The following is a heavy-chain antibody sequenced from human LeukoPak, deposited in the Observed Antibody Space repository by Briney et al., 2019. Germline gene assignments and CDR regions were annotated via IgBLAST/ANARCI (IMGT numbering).Heavy chain of an antibody. Sequence: QAGGSLRLSCAASGFTFSSYAMTWVRQAPVKGLEWVANIKEDGSEKHYVDSVKGRFTISRDNAKNSLYLQMNSLRAEDTAMYYCAREYFYNRSGHGCSAYWGQGTLVTVSS. D-gene: IGHD3-22*01. V-gene: IGHV3-7*01. J-gene: IGHJ4*02. CDR3: AREYFYNRSGHGCSAY. CDR1: GFTFSSYA. CDR2: IKEDGSEK.